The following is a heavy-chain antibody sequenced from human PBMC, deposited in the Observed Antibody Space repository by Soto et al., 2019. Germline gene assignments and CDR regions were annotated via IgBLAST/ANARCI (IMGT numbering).Heavy chain of an antibody. CDR3: ARDRNFDILTGYYYYYIDV. CDR2: IYYSGST. V-gene: IGHV4-31*03. Sequence: SETLSLTCTVSGGSISSGGYYWSWIRQHPGKSLEWIGYIYYSGSTYYNPSLKSRVTISVDTSKNQFSLKLSSVTAADTAVYYCARDRNFDILTGYYYYYIDVWGKGTTVTVSS. D-gene: IGHD3-9*01. CDR1: GGSISSGGYY. J-gene: IGHJ6*03.